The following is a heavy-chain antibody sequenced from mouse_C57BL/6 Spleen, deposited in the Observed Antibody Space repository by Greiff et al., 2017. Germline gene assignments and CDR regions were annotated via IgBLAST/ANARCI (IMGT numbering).Heavy chain of an antibody. CDR1: GYTFTSYW. Sequence: VQLQQPGAELVMPGASVKLSCKASGYTFTSYWMHWVKQRPGQGLEWIGEIDPSDSYTNYNQKFKGKSTLTVDKSSSTAYMQLSSLTSEDSAVYYCARSGDPDYFDYWGQGTTLTVSS. CDR2: IDPSDSYT. CDR3: ARSGDPDYFDY. J-gene: IGHJ2*01. V-gene: IGHV1-69*01.